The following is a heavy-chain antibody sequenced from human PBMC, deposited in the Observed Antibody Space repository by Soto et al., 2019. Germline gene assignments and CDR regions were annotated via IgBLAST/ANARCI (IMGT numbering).Heavy chain of an antibody. CDR2: IYYSGST. CDR3: ARVDSSGYQPFDY. Sequence: QVQLQESGPGLVKPSQTLSLTCTVSGGSISSGDYYWSWIRQPPGKGLEWIGYIYYSGSTYYNPSXNXRIXISVDTSKNQFSLKLSSVTAADTAVYYCARVDSSGYQPFDYWGQGTLVTVSS. V-gene: IGHV4-30-4*01. J-gene: IGHJ4*02. CDR1: GGSISSGDYY. D-gene: IGHD3-22*01.